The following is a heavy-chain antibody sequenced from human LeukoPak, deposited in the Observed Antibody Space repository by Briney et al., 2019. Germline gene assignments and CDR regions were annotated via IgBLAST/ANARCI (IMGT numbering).Heavy chain of an antibody. D-gene: IGHD3-9*01. J-gene: IGHJ6*03. CDR1: GYTFTSYY. CDR2: INPSGGST. Sequence: ASVKVSCKASGYTFTSYYMHWVRQAPGQGLEWMGIINPSGGSTSYAQKFQGRVTMTRDMSTSTVYMELSSLRSEDTAVYYCARGGNDISMYYYYYMDVWGKGTTVTVSS. V-gene: IGHV1-46*01. CDR3: ARGGNDISMYYYYYMDV.